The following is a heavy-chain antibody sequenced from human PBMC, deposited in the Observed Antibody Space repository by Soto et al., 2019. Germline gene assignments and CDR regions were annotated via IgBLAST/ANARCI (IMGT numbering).Heavy chain of an antibody. J-gene: IGHJ6*02. V-gene: IGHV1-18*01. CDR2: ISAYNGNT. Sequence: ASVKVSCKASGYTFTSYGISWVRQAPGQGLEWMGWISAYNGNTNYAQKLQGRVTMTTDTSTSTAYMELRSLRSDDTAVYYCARVKNRGYRYAYYYYGMDVWGRGTTVTFSS. CDR1: GYTFTSYG. D-gene: IGHD3-10*01. CDR3: ARVKNRGYRYAYYYYGMDV.